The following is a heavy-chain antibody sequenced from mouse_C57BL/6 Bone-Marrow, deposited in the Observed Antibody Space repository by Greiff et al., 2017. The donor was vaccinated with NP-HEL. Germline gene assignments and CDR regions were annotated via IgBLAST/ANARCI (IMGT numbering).Heavy chain of an antibody. CDR3: TRYDTTVVAQYYFDY. V-gene: IGHV1-5*01. Sequence: EVQLVESGTVLARPGASVKMSCKTSGYTFTSYWMHWVKQRPGQGLEWIGAIYPGNSDTSYNQKFKGKAKLTAVTSASTAYMELSSLTNEDSAVYYCTRYDTTVVAQYYFDYWGQGTTLTVSS. CDR1: GYTFTSYW. D-gene: IGHD1-1*01. CDR2: IYPGNSDT. J-gene: IGHJ2*01.